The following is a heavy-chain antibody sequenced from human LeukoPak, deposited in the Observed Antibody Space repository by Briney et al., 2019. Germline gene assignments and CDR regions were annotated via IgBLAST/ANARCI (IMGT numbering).Heavy chain of an antibody. Sequence: SETLSLTCTVSGGSISSSSYYWGWIRQPPGKGLEWIGSIYYSGSTYYNPSLKSRVTISVDTSKNQFSLKLSSVTAADTAVYYCARGHFWSGYYFWGQGTLVTVSS. CDR3: ARGHFWSGYYF. CDR2: IYYSGST. V-gene: IGHV4-39*01. D-gene: IGHD3-3*01. CDR1: GGSISSSSYY. J-gene: IGHJ4*02.